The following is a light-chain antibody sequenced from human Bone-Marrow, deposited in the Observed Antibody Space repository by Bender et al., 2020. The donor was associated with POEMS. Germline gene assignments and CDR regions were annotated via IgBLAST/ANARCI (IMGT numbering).Light chain of an antibody. J-gene: IGLJ3*02. V-gene: IGLV2-14*03. CDR3: AAWEDSLNGWV. CDR1: SSDVGSYKY. Sequence: QSALTQPASMSESPGQSITISCTGTSSDVGSYKYVSWYQQHPGKAPKLIIYDVSDRPSGVSTRFSGSKSGTSASLAISGLQSEDEADYYCAAWEDSLNGWVFGGGTKLTVL. CDR2: DVS.